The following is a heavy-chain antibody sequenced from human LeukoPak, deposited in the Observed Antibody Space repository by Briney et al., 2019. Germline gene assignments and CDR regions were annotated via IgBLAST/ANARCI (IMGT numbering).Heavy chain of an antibody. CDR2: ISWNSGSI. CDR1: GFTFDDYA. D-gene: IGHD2-21*02. V-gene: IGHV3-9*01. Sequence: GRSLRLSCAASGFTFDDYAMHWVRHAPGKGLEWVSGISWNSGSIGYADSVKDRFTISRDNAKNSLYLQMNSLRAEDTAVYYCAKVPCGGDCYTYIDYWGQGTLVTVSS. J-gene: IGHJ4*02. CDR3: AKVPCGGDCYTYIDY.